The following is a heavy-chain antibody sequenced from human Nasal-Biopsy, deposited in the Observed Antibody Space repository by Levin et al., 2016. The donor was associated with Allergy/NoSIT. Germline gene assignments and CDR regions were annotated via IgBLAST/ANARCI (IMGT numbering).Heavy chain of an antibody. CDR2: INTNTGNP. Sequence: ASVKVSCKASGYTFIDYAVNWVRQAPGQGLEYMGWINTNTGNPTYAQGFTGRFVFSLDTSVSTGYLQISSLKVEDTAVYYCARALRFSEWSHRAPDYWGQGTLVTVSS. V-gene: IGHV7-4-1*02. D-gene: IGHD3-3*01. CDR1: GYTFIDYA. J-gene: IGHJ4*02. CDR3: ARALRFSEWSHRAPDY.